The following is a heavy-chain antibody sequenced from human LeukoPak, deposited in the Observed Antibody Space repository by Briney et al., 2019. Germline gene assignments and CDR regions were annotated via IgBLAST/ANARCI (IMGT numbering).Heavy chain of an antibody. V-gene: IGHV3-53*01. CDR2: IYSGGSP. CDR1: GFTASSNK. D-gene: IGHD4-11*01. J-gene: IGHJ4*02. Sequence: WGSLRPSFEPPGFTASSNKMSWVCKAPGKGLGWASVIYSGGSPYYADSVKGRFTISRDNSKNTLYLQMSSLRAEDTAVYYCARVVDHDYSDYYLDYWGQGTLVTVSS. CDR3: ARVVDHDYSDYYLDY.